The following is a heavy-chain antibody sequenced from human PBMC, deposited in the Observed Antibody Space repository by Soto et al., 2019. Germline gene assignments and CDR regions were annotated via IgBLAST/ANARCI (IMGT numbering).Heavy chain of an antibody. J-gene: IGHJ4*02. CDR2: IYHSGST. CDR1: GGSISSGGYS. D-gene: IGHD1-26*01. V-gene: IGHV4-30-2*01. Sequence: QLQLQESGSGLVKPSQTLSLTCAVSGGSISSGGYSWSWIRQPPGKGLEWIGYIYHSGSTYYNPTLKSRVTISVDRSKNQCSLKLSSVTAADTAVYYCAIGGGSYYFDYWGQGTLVTVAS. CDR3: AIGGGSYYFDY.